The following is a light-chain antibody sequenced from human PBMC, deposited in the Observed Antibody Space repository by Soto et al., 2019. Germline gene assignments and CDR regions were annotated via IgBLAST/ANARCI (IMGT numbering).Light chain of an antibody. CDR2: DAS. V-gene: IGKV3-11*01. J-gene: IGKJ5*01. Sequence: EILFTQSPSTLSVSPGERATLSCRASQNLRSSLAWYQQKPGQAPRLLIYDASNRATGIPARFSGSGSGTDFTLTISSLEPEDFAVYYCQQRSNWPPPFGQGTRLEI. CDR1: QNLRSS. CDR3: QQRSNWPPP.